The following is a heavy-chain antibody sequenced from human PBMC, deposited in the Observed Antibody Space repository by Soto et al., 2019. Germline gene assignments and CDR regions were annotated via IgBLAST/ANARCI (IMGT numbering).Heavy chain of an antibody. D-gene: IGHD1-26*01. CDR1: GFTFSNAW. CDR3: TRRRYSGSYLLDY. CDR2: IKSKTDGGTT. V-gene: IGHV3-15*01. J-gene: IGHJ4*02. Sequence: PGGSLRLSCAASGFTFSNAWMSWVRQAPGRGLEWVGRIKSKTDGGTTDYAAPVKGRFTISRDDSKNTLYLQMNSLKTEDTAVYYCTRRRYSGSYLLDYWGQGTLVTVSS.